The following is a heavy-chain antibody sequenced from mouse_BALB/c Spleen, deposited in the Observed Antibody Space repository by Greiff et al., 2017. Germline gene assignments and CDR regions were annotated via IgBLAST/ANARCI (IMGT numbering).Heavy chain of an antibody. CDR3: ASLYDGYYAWFAY. CDR1: GFAFSSYD. Sequence: EVMLVESGGGLVKPGGSLKLSCAASGFAFSSYDMSWVRQTPEKRLEWVAYISSGGGSTYYPDTVKGRFTISRDNAKNTLYLQMSSLKSEDTAMYYCASLYDGYYAWFAYWGQGTLVTVSA. J-gene: IGHJ3*01. CDR2: ISSGGGST. V-gene: IGHV5-12-1*01. D-gene: IGHD2-3*01.